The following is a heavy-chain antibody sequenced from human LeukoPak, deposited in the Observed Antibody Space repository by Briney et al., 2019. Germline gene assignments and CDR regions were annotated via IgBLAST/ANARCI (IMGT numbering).Heavy chain of an antibody. CDR1: GFAVSTKY. CDR2: IYVGGST. V-gene: IGHV3-66*01. Sequence: PGGSLRLSCAASGFAVSTKYMTWVRQAPGKGLEWVSIIYVGGSTYYADSVKGRFTISRDNSKNTLYLQMNSLRADDTAVYYYARESHTTLFDYWGQGTLVTVSS. CDR3: ARESHTTLFDY. J-gene: IGHJ4*02. D-gene: IGHD2/OR15-2a*01.